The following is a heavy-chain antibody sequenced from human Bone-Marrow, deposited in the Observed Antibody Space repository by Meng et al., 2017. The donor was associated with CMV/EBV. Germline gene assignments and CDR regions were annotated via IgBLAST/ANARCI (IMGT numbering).Heavy chain of an antibody. J-gene: IGHJ6*02. V-gene: IGHV3-30*02. CDR1: GFTFSSYG. Sequence: GGPRRLSCAPSGFTFSSYGMPWVRQAQGKGLEWVAFIRYDGSNKYYADSVKGRFTISRDNYKHTLYQQMNSLRAEDTAVYYCAKEVHQHYYYGSGMDYWGQGTTVTVSS. CDR3: AKEVHQHYYYGSGMDY. CDR2: IRYDGSNK.